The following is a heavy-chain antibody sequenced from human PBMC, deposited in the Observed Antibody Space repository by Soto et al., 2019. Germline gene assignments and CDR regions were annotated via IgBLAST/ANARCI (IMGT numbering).Heavy chain of an antibody. CDR3: ARERNDLGAMDV. CDR1: GYTFTSYD. Sequence: QMQLVQSGAEVKKPGASVKVSCKASGYTFTSYDINWVRQATGQGLEWMGWMNPNSGNTAYAQKFQGRVTMTRNTSISTAYMEPSSLRSADTAVYYCARERNDLGAMDVWGQGTTVTVSS. V-gene: IGHV1-8*01. J-gene: IGHJ6*02. D-gene: IGHD1-1*01. CDR2: MNPNSGNT.